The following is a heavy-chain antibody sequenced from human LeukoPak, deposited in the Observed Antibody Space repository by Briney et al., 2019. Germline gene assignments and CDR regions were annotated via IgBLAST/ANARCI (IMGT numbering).Heavy chain of an antibody. CDR1: GYSFTSYC. J-gene: IGHJ4*02. CDR3: ARPLQVATISH. V-gene: IGHV5-51*03. CDR2: IYPGDSDT. Sequence: GESLTISCKGSGYSFTSYCIGWVRQMPGKGLEWMGIIYPGDSDTRYSPSFQGQVTISADKSISTAYLQWSSLKASDTAMYYCARPLQVATISHWGQGTLVTVSS. D-gene: IGHD5-12*01.